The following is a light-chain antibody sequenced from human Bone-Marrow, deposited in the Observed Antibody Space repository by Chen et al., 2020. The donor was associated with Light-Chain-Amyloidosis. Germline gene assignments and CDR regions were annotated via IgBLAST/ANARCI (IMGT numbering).Light chain of an antibody. CDR1: DLPTKY. CDR2: RDT. CDR3: QSADSSGTYEVI. Sequence: SSELTHPPSVSVSPGQTARLTCSGDDLPTKYAYWYQQKPGQAPVLVIHRDTERPSGISERFSGSSSGTTATLTISGVQAEDEADYHCQSADSSGTYEVIFGGGTKRTVL. V-gene: IGLV3-25*03. J-gene: IGLJ2*01.